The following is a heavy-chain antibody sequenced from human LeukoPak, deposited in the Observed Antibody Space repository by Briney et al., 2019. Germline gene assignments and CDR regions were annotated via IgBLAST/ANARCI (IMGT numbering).Heavy chain of an antibody. J-gene: IGHJ4*02. V-gene: IGHV3-11*01. CDR2: ISNSGTII. D-gene: IGHD6-19*01. Sequence: GGSLRLSCAASGFAFRNYYMDWIRQAPGKGLEWVAYISNSGTIIYYAESVKGRFTISRENAKNSLYLQMNSLRAEDTALYYCARDLAMAGRDLDYWGQGTLVTVSS. CDR3: ARDLAMAGRDLDY. CDR1: GFAFRNYY.